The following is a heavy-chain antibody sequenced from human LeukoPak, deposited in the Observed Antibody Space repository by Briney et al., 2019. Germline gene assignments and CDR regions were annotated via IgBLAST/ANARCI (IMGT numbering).Heavy chain of an antibody. V-gene: IGHV1-2*02. CDR3: ASYGSGRQMAGNWFDP. J-gene: IGHJ5*02. CDR1: GYTFTGYY. D-gene: IGHD3-10*01. Sequence: GASVKVSCKASGYTFTGYYMHWVRQAPGQGLEWMGWINPNSGGTNYAQKFQGRVTMTRDTSISTAYMELSRLRSDDTAVYYCASYGSGRQMAGNWFDPWGQGTLVTVSS. CDR2: INPNSGGT.